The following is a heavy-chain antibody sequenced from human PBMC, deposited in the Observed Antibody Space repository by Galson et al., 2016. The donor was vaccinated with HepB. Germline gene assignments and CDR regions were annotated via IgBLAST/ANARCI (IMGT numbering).Heavy chain of an antibody. J-gene: IGHJ4*02. CDR3: ARDHDWAFDY. Sequence: SLRLSCAASGFTFSTYSMNWVRQAPGKGLEWIAYIRGGNTNTDYAVSVKGRFTISREDATNSLFLQMNSLSDEDTAIYYCARDHDWAFDYWGQGTLVSVSS. V-gene: IGHV3-48*02. CDR2: IRGGNTNT. D-gene: IGHD3-9*01. CDR1: GFTFSTYS.